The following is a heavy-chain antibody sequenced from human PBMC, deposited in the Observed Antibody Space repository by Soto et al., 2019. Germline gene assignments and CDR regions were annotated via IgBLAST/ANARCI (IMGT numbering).Heavy chain of an antibody. CDR1: GYTFTSYG. V-gene: IGHV1-18*01. J-gene: IGHJ5*02. Sequence: ASVKVSCKASGYTFTSYGISWVRQAPGQGLEWMGWISAYNGNTNYAQKLQGRVTVTTDTSTSTAYMELRSLRSDDTAVYYCARSPPGYYDSSGYYFTSWFDPWGQGTLVTVSS. D-gene: IGHD3-22*01. CDR3: ARSPPGYYDSSGYYFTSWFDP. CDR2: ISAYNGNT.